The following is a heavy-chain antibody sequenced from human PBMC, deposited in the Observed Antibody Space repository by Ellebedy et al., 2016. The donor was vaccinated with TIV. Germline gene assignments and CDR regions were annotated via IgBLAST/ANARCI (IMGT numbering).Heavy chain of an antibody. CDR2: INHSGST. D-gene: IGHD2-15*01. J-gene: IGHJ4*02. V-gene: IGHV4-34*01. Sequence: SETLSLXCAVYGGSFSGYYWSWIRQPPGKGLEWIGEINHSGSTNYNPSLKSRVTISVDTSKNQFSLKLSSVTAADTAVYYCARGGDGVAADYWGQGTLVTVSS. CDR1: GGSFSGYY. CDR3: ARGGDGVAADY.